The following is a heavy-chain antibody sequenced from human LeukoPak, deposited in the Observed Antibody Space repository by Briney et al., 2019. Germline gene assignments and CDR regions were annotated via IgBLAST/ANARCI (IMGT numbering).Heavy chain of an antibody. CDR2: IYRGGTI. CDR3: ARYWLEAAKTYSYWFDP. J-gene: IGHJ5*02. D-gene: IGHD6-13*01. V-gene: IGHV4-4*09. Sequence: KASETLSLTCSVSGGSISDYYWSWIRQPPGKGLEWIGYIYRGGTINYNPSVKSRVTMSLDTSKNQISLMLNSVTAADTAIYYCARYWLEAAKTYSYWFDPWGQGTLVTVSS. CDR1: GGSISDYY.